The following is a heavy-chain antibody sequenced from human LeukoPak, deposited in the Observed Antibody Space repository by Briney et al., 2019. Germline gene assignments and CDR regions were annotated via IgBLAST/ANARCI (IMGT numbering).Heavy chain of an antibody. CDR3: ARDRLGVVMEIDY. D-gene: IGHD3-3*01. CDR2: ISSSSSYI. Sequence: PGGSLRLSCAASGFTFSSYSMNWVRQAPGKGLEWVSSISSSSSYIYYADSVKGRFTISRDNAKNSLYPQMNSLRAEDTAVYYCARDRLGVVMEIDYWGQGTLVTVSS. CDR1: GFTFSSYS. J-gene: IGHJ4*02. V-gene: IGHV3-21*01.